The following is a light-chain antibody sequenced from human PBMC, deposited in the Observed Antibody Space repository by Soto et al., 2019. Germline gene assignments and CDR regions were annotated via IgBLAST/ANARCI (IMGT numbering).Light chain of an antibody. CDR3: QFYDSSQSVL. V-gene: IGLV1-40*01. CDR1: SSNIGAGYD. J-gene: IGLJ2*01. CDR2: GNS. Sequence: QSVLTQPPSVSGAPGQRVTISCTGSSSNIGAGYDVHWYQQLPGTAPKLLIYGNSNRPSGVPDRFSGSKSGTSASLAITGLQAEDEADYYCQFYDSSQSVLFGGGTKLTVL.